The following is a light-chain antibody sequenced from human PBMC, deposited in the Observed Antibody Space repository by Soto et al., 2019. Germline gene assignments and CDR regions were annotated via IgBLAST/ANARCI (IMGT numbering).Light chain of an antibody. CDR2: GAS. Sequence: EIVLTQSPGTLSLSPGERATLSCRASQTGSTHYLAWYQQKPGRAPRLLIYGASSRVTGIPGRFSGSGSGTDFTLTICSLEPEDFAVYYWQQYGSSPSIAFGQGTRLEIK. V-gene: IGKV3-20*01. CDR1: QTGSTHY. CDR3: QQYGSSPSIA. J-gene: IGKJ5*01.